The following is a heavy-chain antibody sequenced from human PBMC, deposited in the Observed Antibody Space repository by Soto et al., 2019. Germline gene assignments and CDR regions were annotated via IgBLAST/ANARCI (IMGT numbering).Heavy chain of an antibody. J-gene: IGHJ6*02. CDR3: ATPGSSGTGGYYYGMDV. Sequence: GASVKVSCKASGGTFSSYAISWVRQAPGQGLEWMGGIIPIFGTANYAQKFQGRVTITADESTSTAYMELSSLRSEDTAEYYCATPGSSGTGGYYYGMDVWGQGTTVTVSS. D-gene: IGHD6-19*01. V-gene: IGHV1-69*13. CDR2: IIPIFGTA. CDR1: GGTFSSYA.